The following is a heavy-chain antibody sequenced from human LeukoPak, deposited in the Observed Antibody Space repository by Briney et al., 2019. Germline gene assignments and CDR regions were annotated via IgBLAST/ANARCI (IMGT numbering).Heavy chain of an antibody. V-gene: IGHV3-33*01. Sequence: GGSLRLSCAASGFTFSSYAMHWVRQAPGKGLQWVAVIWYGGSSKYYADSVKGRFTISRDNSKNTLYLQMNSLRADDTAVYYCATGDWDHYGLFDYWGQGTLVTVSS. CDR2: IWYGGSSK. CDR1: GFTFSSYA. D-gene: IGHD3/OR15-3a*01. CDR3: ATGDWDHYGLFDY. J-gene: IGHJ4*02.